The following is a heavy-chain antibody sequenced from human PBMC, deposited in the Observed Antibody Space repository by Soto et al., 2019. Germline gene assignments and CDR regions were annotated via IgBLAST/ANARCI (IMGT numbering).Heavy chain of an antibody. CDR2: ISSSGSTI. V-gene: IGHV3-11*01. Sequence: GGSLRLSCAASGFTFSDYYMSWIRQAPGKGLEWVSYISSSGSTIYYADSVKGRFTISRDNAKNSLYLQMNSLRAEDTAVYYCARVTATIFGVVDAFDIWGQGTMVTVSS. D-gene: IGHD3-3*01. J-gene: IGHJ3*02. CDR3: ARVTATIFGVVDAFDI. CDR1: GFTFSDYY.